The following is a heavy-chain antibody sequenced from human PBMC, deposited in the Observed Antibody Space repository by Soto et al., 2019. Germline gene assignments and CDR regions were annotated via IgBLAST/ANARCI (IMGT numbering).Heavy chain of an antibody. CDR1: GGSISSSSYY. V-gene: IGHV4-39*01. Sequence: SETLSLTCTVSGGSISSSSYYWGWIRQPPGKGLEWIGSIYYDGSAYYNPSLKSRVTISVDTSKNQFSLKLTSVTAADTAVYYCARHSGNYYDSNGYLYYWGQGTRVTVSS. CDR3: ARHSGNYYDSNGYLYY. J-gene: IGHJ4*02. D-gene: IGHD3-22*01. CDR2: IYYDGSA.